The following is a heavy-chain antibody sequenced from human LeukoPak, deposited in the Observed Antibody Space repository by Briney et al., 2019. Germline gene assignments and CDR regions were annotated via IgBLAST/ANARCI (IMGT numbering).Heavy chain of an antibody. D-gene: IGHD5-12*01. CDR1: GGSISSWTYY. Sequence: PSETLSLTCTVSGGSISSWTYYWGWLRQPPGKGLEWIGSIHYLGTTYYNPSLQISVTILVATSKNPLSLRLSSVTAADAALFYCARDAGFSSYIHTFDYWGQGTLVTVSS. CDR3: ARDAGFSSYIHTFDY. CDR2: IHYLGTT. J-gene: IGHJ4*02. V-gene: IGHV4-39*07.